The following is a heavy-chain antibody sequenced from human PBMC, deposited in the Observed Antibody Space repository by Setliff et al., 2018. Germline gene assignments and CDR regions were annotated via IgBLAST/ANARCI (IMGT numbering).Heavy chain of an antibody. CDR1: GYSFTTYW. J-gene: IGHJ4*02. CDR3: ARHGNYGDYSND. CDR2: IFPGDSDV. V-gene: IGHV5-51*01. D-gene: IGHD4-17*01. Sequence: GESLKISCKGSGYSFTTYWIDWVRQMPGKGLEWMGMIFPGDSDVRYSPSFQGQVTISAANSITTAYLQWSSLKASDTAMYYCARHGNYGDYSNDWGQGTLVTVPQ.